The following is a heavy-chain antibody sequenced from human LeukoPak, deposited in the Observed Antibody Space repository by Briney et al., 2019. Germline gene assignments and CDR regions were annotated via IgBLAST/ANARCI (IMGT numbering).Heavy chain of an antibody. J-gene: IGHJ4*02. CDR3: TTDRSLYDILTGF. CDR1: GFTFSNAW. CDR2: IKSKTDGGTT. Sequence: GGSLRLSCAASGFTFSNAWMSWLRQAPGKGLEWVGRIKSKTDGGTTDYVAPVKGRFTISRDDSKNTLYLQMNSLKTEDTAVYYCTTDRSLYDILTGFWGQGTLVTVSS. V-gene: IGHV3-15*01. D-gene: IGHD3-9*01.